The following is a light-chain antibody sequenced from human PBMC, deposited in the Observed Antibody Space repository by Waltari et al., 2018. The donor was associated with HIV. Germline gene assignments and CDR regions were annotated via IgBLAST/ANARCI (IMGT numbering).Light chain of an antibody. CDR2: EDN. Sequence: FMLTQPPSVSGFAGKTVPISCTRDSGSIASNYVQWFQQRPGSSPRTLIYEDNQRPSGVSDRFSASVDSSSNSASLTISGLRTDDEADYYCQSYDTKNHWVFGGGSRLTVL. CDR1: SGSIASNY. CDR3: QSYDTKNHWV. J-gene: IGLJ3*02. V-gene: IGLV6-57*01.